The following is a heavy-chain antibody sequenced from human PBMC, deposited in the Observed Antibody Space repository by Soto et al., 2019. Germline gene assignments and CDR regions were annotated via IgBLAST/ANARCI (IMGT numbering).Heavy chain of an antibody. CDR1: GFTFSSYS. D-gene: IGHD2-8*01. V-gene: IGHV3-21*01. J-gene: IGHJ4*02. CDR3: ARTNGAYSNYFDY. Sequence: EVPLVESGGGLVKPGGSLRLSCAASGFTFSSYSMVWVRQAPEKGLEWVSSIGGSSGHIYYADSLKGRFTISRHNAKNSLYLQMNSLRVDDTAVYYCARTNGAYSNYFDYWGQGTLVTVSS. CDR2: IGGSSGHI.